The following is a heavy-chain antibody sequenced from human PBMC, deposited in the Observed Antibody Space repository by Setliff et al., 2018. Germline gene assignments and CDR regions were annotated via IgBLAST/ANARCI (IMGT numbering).Heavy chain of an antibody. CDR2: INHSRST. D-gene: IGHD2-15*01. J-gene: IGHJ6*03. Sequence: SPTLSLTCAVYGGSFSGYYWSWIRQPPGKGLEWIGEINHSRSTNYNQSLKSRVTLSVDTSKNQFSLQLTSVTAADTAIYYCARGGGSVLPNYYYFNYMDVWGKGTTVTVSS. CDR1: GGSFSGYY. CDR3: ARGGGSVLPNYYYFNYMDV. V-gene: IGHV4-34*01.